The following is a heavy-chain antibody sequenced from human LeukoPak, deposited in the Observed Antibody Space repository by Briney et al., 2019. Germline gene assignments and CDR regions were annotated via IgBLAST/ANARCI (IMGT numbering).Heavy chain of an antibody. CDR1: GGSISSYY. CDR2: IHTSGST. J-gene: IGHJ5*02. D-gene: IGHD3-10*01. CDR3: AKDLIRGVTRWFDP. V-gene: IGHV4-4*07. Sequence: SETLSLTCTVSGGSISSYYWSWIRQPAGKGLEWIGRIHTSGSTNYNPSLKSRVTMSVDTSKNQFSLKLSSVTAADTAVYYCAKDLIRGVTRWFDPWGQGTLVTVSS.